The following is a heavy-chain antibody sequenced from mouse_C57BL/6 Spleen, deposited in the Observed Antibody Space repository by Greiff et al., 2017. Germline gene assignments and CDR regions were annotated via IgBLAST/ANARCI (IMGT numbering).Heavy chain of an antibody. V-gene: IGHV5-4*01. CDR3: ARDDYGSFY. D-gene: IGHD1-1*01. CDR2: ISDGGSYT. J-gene: IGHJ3*01. CDR1: GFTFSSYA. Sequence: EVQRVESGGGLVKPGGSLKLSCAASGFTFSSYAMSWVRQTPEKRLEWVATISDGGSYTYYPDNVKGRFTISRDNAKNNLYLQMSHLKSEDTAMYYCARDDYGSFYWGQGTLVTVSA.